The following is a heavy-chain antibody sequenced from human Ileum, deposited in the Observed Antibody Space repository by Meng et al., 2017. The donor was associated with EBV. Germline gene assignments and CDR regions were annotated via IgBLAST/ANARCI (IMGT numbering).Heavy chain of an antibody. J-gene: IGHJ4*02. V-gene: IGHV2-5*02. Sequence: PVTESGPTLVNPTQTLTLTCPFSGFSLNTGGMAVSCIRQPPVKALEWLALIYWDDDKRYSPSLKTRLTITKDTSKNQVVLTMTNMDPVDTATYYCARRSFAAGSPDYWGQGTLVTVSS. CDR3: ARRSFAAGSPDY. CDR1: GFSLNTGGMA. D-gene: IGHD3-10*01. CDR2: IYWDDDK.